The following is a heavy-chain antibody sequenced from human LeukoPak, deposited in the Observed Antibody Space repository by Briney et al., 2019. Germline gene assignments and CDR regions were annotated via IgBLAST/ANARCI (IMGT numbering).Heavy chain of an antibody. Sequence: GGSLRLSCAASGFTFSNSWLRWVRQAPGKGLDWVGRVKSKTDGGTTAYAAPVKGRFTISRDDSKNTLYLQMNSLKTEDTAVYYCTTENLIAAGYYFDYWGQGTLVTVSS. CDR3: TTENLIAAGYYFDY. CDR2: VKSKTDGGTT. D-gene: IGHD6-13*01. J-gene: IGHJ4*02. CDR1: GFTFSNSW. V-gene: IGHV3-15*01.